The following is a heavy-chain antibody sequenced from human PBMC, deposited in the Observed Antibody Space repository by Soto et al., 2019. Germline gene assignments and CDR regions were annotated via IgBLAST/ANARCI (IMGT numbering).Heavy chain of an antibody. D-gene: IGHD2-2*01. CDR1: GYSFTSYW. Sequence: EVQLVQSGAEVKKPGESLKISCKGSGYSFTSYWIGWVRQMPGKGLEWMGIIYPGDSDTRYSPSFQGQVTFSADKSISTAYLQWSSLKASDTAMYYCARLGCSSTSCPRWWFDPWGQGTLVTVSS. CDR3: ARLGCSSTSCPRWWFDP. CDR2: IYPGDSDT. J-gene: IGHJ5*02. V-gene: IGHV5-51*03.